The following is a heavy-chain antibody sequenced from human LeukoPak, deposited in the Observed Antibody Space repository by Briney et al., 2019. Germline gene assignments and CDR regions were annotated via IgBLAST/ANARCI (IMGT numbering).Heavy chain of an antibody. Sequence: PGGSLRLSCAASGFTFSSYEMNWVRQAPGKGLEWVSFITSSGNTMYYADSVKDRFTISRDNAKNSLYLQMNSLRADDTAVYYCARLRSKYWFDPWGQGTLVTVSS. CDR3: ARLRSKYWFDP. CDR1: GFTFSSYE. CDR2: ITSSGNTM. J-gene: IGHJ5*02. D-gene: IGHD4-11*01. V-gene: IGHV3-48*03.